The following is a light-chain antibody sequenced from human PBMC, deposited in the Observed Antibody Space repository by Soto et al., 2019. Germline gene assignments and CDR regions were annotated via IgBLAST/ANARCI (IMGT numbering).Light chain of an antibody. CDR3: QSYDSSLSGSV. V-gene: IGLV1-40*01. CDR2: GNS. CDR1: SSNIGAGYD. Sequence: QSVLTQPPSVSGAPGQRVTISCTGSSSNIGAGYDVHWYQQLPGTAPKLLIYGNSNRPSGVPDRFSGSKSGTSASLAITGLQAEAEADYYRQSYDSSLSGSVLGGGTKLTVL. J-gene: IGLJ2*01.